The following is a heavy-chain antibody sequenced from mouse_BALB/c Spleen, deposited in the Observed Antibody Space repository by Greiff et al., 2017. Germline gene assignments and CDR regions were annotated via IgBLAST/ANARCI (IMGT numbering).Heavy chain of an antibody. V-gene: IGHV5-9-3*01. J-gene: IGHJ2*01. CDR1: GFTFSSYA. CDR2: ISSGGSYT. CDR3: AGHDRYDVGNYCFDY. Sequence: DVKLVESGGGLVRPGGSLKLSCAASGFTFSSYAMSWVRQTPEKRLEWVATISSGGSYTYYPDSVKGRFTISRDNAKNTLYLQMSSLRSEDTAMYYCAGHDRYDVGNYCFDYWGQGTTLTVSS. D-gene: IGHD2-14*01.